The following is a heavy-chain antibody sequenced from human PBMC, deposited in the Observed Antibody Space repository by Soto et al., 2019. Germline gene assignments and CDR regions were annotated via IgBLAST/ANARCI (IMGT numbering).Heavy chain of an antibody. V-gene: IGHV1-8*01. CDR1: GYTFTTYD. CDR2: MNPNSGNT. Sequence: ASVKVSCKASGYTFTTYDINWVRQATGQGLEWMGWMNPNSGNTGYAQKFQGRLTMTTNTSISTAYMELSSLRSEDTAVYYCATSDFWSGYLWFDPWGQGTLVTVSS. CDR3: ATSDFWSGYLWFDP. J-gene: IGHJ5*02. D-gene: IGHD3-3*01.